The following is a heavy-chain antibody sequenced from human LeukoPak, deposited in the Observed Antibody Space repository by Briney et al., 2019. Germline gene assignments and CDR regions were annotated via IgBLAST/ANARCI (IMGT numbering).Heavy chain of an antibody. CDR3: AKDSDSVLVTAIFDS. J-gene: IGHJ4*02. CDR1: GFTFSNCW. CDR2: ITQDGSAK. D-gene: IGHD2-21*02. V-gene: IGHV3-7*03. Sequence: PGGSLRLSCAASGFTFSNCWMTWVRQAPGKGLEWVASITQDGSAKFYVDSVKGRFTISRDNSKNTLFLHMNSLRAEDTAVYFCAKDSDSVLVTAIFDSWGQGSLVTVSS.